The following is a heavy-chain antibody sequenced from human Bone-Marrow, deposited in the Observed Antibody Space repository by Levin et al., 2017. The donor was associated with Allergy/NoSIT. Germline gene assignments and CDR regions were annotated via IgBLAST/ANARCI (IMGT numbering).Heavy chain of an antibody. Sequence: GESLKISCVGSGFTFSNHGIHWVRQAPGKGLEWVSVFSYDGNNEYYADSLKGRFTMSRDNSNNTVYLQINSLRAGDTALYYCARTGGNHRHEFDFGGQGILITVSS. CDR2: FSYDGNNE. CDR1: GFTFSNHG. CDR3: ARTGGNHRHEFDF. V-gene: IGHV3-30*03. J-gene: IGHJ4*02. D-gene: IGHD1-1*01.